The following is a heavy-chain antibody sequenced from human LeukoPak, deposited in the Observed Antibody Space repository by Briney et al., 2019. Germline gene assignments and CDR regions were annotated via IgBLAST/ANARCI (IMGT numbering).Heavy chain of an antibody. Sequence: PGGSLRLSCAASGFTFSDYSLHWVRQAPGKGLEWVARIAYDVSHKYYADSVKGRFTISRDNTKNTLYLQMNSLTTEDTALYYCCTLSVVSEVPWPNVGYFDYRGPGTLVTVSS. V-gene: IGHV3-30-3*01. CDR3: CTLSVVSEVPWPNVGYFDY. J-gene: IGHJ4*02. CDR1: GFTFSDYS. D-gene: IGHD1-1*01. CDR2: IAYDVSHK.